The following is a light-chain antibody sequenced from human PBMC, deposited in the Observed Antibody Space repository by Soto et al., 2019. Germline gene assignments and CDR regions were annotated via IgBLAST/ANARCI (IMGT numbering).Light chain of an antibody. V-gene: IGKV3-20*01. Sequence: DIVLTQSPGTLSLSPGERATLSCRASQSISSSYLAWYQQKPGQAPRLLIHGVSTRATGIPDRFSGSGSGTDFTLTISRLAPEDFAVYYCQQYVTSPFIFGQGTKLDIK. CDR1: QSISSSY. CDR2: GVS. CDR3: QQYVTSPFI. J-gene: IGKJ2*01.